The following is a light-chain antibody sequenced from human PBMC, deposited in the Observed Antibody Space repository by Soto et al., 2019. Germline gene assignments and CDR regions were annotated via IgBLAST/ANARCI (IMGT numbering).Light chain of an antibody. CDR1: QSISNW. CDR2: DVS. CDR3: QQYNSYPRT. J-gene: IGKJ2*02. Sequence: DIQMTQSTSTLSASVGDRVTISCRASQSISNWLAWYQQKPGKAPKLLIYDVSSLESGIPSRFSGSGSGTQFSLTISSLQPDDFATYYCQQYNSYPRTFGQGTKLEIK. V-gene: IGKV1-5*01.